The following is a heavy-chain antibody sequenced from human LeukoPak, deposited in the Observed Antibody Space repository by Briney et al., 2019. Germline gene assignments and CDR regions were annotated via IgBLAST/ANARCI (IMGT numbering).Heavy chain of an antibody. CDR2: INSDGSST. D-gene: IGHD1-26*01. Sequence: GGSLRLSCAASGFTFSSYWMYWVRQAPGKGLVWVSRINSDGSSTSYADSVKGRFTISRDNAKNTLYLQMNSLRAEDTAVYYCVKPALRTSGSYHYYFDYWGQGTLVTVSS. V-gene: IGHV3-74*01. J-gene: IGHJ4*02. CDR1: GFTFSSYW. CDR3: VKPALRTSGSYHYYFDY.